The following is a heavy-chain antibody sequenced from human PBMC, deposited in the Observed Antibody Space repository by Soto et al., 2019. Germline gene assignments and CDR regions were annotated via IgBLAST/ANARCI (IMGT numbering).Heavy chain of an antibody. V-gene: IGHV1-69*02. CDR3: AGGTYNPYSSGWYYYGMDV. J-gene: IGHJ6*02. CDR1: GGTFSSYT. CDR2: IIPILGIA. D-gene: IGHD6-19*01. Sequence: GASVKVSCKASGGTFSSYTISWVRQAPGQGLEWMGRIIPILGIANYAQKFQGRVTITADKSTSTAYMELSSLRSEDTAVYYCAGGTYNPYSSGWYYYGMDVWGQGTTVTVSS.